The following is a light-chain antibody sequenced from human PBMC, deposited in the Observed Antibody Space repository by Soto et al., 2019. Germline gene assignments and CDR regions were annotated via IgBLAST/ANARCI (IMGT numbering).Light chain of an antibody. CDR2: GAS. V-gene: IGKV3-15*01. J-gene: IGKJ4*01. CDR3: QQYSNWPLT. Sequence: EIVMTQSPATLSVSPGEGATLSCRASQSVSSNLAWYQQKPGQAPRLLILGASTRATGIPARFSGSGSGTEFSLAISALQSGDFAIYYCQQYSNWPLTFGGGTKVGIK. CDR1: QSVSSN.